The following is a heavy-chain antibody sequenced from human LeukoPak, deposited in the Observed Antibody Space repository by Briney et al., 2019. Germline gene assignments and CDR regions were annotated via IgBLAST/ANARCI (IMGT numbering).Heavy chain of an antibody. V-gene: IGHV3-72*01. Sequence: LPGGSLRLSCTASGFTCSDCDMDWLRQAPGKGLEWVGRSRNKAKSHTTEYAASVKGRFIISRDNSNNSVWLQMNSLKTEDTAVYYCALCSYYSYGLDVWGQGTTVTVSS. J-gene: IGHJ6*02. CDR2: SRNKAKSHTT. CDR1: GFTCSDCD. CDR3: ALCSYYSYGLDV. D-gene: IGHD2-2*01.